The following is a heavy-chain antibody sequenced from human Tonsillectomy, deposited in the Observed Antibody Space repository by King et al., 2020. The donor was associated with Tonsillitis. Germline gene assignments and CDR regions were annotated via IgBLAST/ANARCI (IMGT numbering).Heavy chain of an antibody. V-gene: IGHV3-33*08. J-gene: IGHJ4*02. D-gene: IGHD3-22*01. CDR2: IWFDGSYK. Sequence: VQLVESGGGVVRPGRSLRLSCAASGFTFSNYGIHWVRQAPGKGLEWVALIWFDGSYKYYADSVKGRFTISSDNSKNTLYLQMNSLGAEDTAVYYCARALGSSVYRLDYWGQGTLVTVSS. CDR3: ARALGSSVYRLDY. CDR1: GFTFSNYG.